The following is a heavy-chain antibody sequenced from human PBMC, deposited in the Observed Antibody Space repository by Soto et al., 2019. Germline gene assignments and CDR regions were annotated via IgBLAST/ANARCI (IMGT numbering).Heavy chain of an antibody. CDR1: AYSISSGYY. J-gene: IGHJ5*02. CDR2: VQHSGTT. V-gene: IGHV4-38-2*01. CDR3: ARDPNTWSWFYH. D-gene: IGHD2-8*02. Sequence: SETLSLTGVVSAYSISSGYYCGWIRQPPGKGLEWIATVQHSGTTYYNPSLKRRVTISVDTSKNHFSLRLSSVTAADTAVYPCARDPNTWSWFYHWGQGTLLTVSS.